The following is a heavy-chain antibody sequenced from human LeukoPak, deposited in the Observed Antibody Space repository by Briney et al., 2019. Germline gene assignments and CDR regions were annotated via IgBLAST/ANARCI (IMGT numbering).Heavy chain of an antibody. CDR2: ISSSGSTI. Sequence: GGSLRLSCAASGFTFSDYYMSWIRQAPGKGLEWVSYISSSGSTIYYADSVKGRFTISRDNAKNSLYLQMNSLRAEDTAVYYXXXXXXVRWLQLVPYWGQGTLVTVSS. CDR3: XXXXXVRWLQLVPY. J-gene: IGHJ4*02. CDR1: GFTFSDYY. V-gene: IGHV3-11*01. D-gene: IGHD5-24*01.